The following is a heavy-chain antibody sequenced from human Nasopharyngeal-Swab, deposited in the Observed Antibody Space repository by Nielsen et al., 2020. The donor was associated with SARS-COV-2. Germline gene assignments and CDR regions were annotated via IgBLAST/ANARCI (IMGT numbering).Heavy chain of an antibody. V-gene: IGHV4-39*07. D-gene: IGHD3-3*01. Sequence: WIRQPPGKELEWIGSIYYSGSTYYNPSLKSRVTISVDTSKNQFSLKLSSVTAADTAVYYCASGGVDANTIFGVVIPPLWYYYGMDVWGQGTTVTVSS. J-gene: IGHJ6*02. CDR2: IYYSGST. CDR3: ASGGVDANTIFGVVIPPLWYYYGMDV.